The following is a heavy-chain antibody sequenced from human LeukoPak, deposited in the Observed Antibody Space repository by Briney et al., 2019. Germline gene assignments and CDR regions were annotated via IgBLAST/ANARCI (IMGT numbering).Heavy chain of an antibody. Sequence: PSETLSLTCTVSGYSISSGYYWGWIRQPPGKGLEWIGSIYHSGSTYYNPSLKSRVTISVDTSKNQFSLKLSSVTAADTAVYYCARDSSPVGIAAAGPDYWGQGTLVTVSP. CDR1: GYSISSGYY. CDR2: IYHSGST. J-gene: IGHJ4*02. V-gene: IGHV4-38-2*02. CDR3: ARDSSPVGIAAAGPDY. D-gene: IGHD6-13*01.